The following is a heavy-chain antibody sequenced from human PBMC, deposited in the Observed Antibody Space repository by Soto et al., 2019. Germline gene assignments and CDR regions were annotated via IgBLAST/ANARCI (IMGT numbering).Heavy chain of an antibody. CDR3: VRGAVCWETD. D-gene: IGHD2-8*01. CDR2: ISGSGGST. Sequence: PGGSLRLSCAASGFTFSSYAMSWGLQAPGKGLEWVSAISGSGGSTYYADSVKGRFTISRDNAKNTLYLQMNSLRAEDTAVYYCVRGAVCWETDWGQGTLVTVSS. J-gene: IGHJ4*02. CDR1: GFTFSSYA. V-gene: IGHV3-23*01.